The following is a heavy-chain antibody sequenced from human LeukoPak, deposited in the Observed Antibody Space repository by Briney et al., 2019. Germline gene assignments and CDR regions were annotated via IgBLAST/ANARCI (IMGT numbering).Heavy chain of an antibody. V-gene: IGHV1-69*05. CDR3: ARGETILNWFDP. J-gene: IGHJ5*02. CDR2: IIPIFGRA. D-gene: IGHD1-1*01. CDR1: GGTFSSEA. Sequence: AASVKVSCKASGGTFSSEAFIWVRQAPGQGLERMGGIIPIFGRADYAQKFQDIVTITTDESTSTVYMELSSLRSEDTAVYYCARGETILNWFDPWGQGTLVTVSS.